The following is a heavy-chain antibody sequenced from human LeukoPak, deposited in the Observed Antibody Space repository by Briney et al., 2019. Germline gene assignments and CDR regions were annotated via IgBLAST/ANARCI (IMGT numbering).Heavy chain of an antibody. D-gene: IGHD6-19*01. CDR2: IKQDGSES. V-gene: IGHV3-7*01. CDR1: GFPFSSYW. CDR3: ARGGHSSGWYWDAFDI. J-gene: IGHJ3*02. Sequence: GGSLRLSCAASGFPFSSYWMTWVRQAPGTGLEWVANIKQDGSESYYLDSVKGRFTVSRDNAKNTLYLQMYSLRAEDTAVYYCARGGHSSGWYWDAFDIWGQGTMVTVSS.